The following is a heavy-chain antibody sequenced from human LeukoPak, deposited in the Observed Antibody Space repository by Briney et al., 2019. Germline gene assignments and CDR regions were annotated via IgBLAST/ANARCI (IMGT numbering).Heavy chain of an antibody. D-gene: IGHD4-23*01. Sequence: SETLSLTCTVSGGSISSYYWSWIRQPPGKGLEWIGYIYYSGSTNYNPSLKSRVTISVDTSKNQFSLKLSSVTAADTAVYYCARDPGGNYAAFDYWGQGTLVTVSS. V-gene: IGHV4-59*01. CDR1: GGSISSYY. CDR2: IYYSGST. CDR3: ARDPGGNYAAFDY. J-gene: IGHJ4*02.